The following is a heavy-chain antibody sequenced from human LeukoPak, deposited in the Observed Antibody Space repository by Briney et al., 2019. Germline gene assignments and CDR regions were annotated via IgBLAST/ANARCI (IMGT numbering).Heavy chain of an antibody. D-gene: IGHD2-2*01. CDR3: AKARNVYCRRTSCYPYFDY. CDR1: GFTFRSYA. CDR2: ISGSGDST. Sequence: GGSLRLFCAASGFTFRSYAMSGVRQAPGKGLEGGSAISGSGDSTYYADPVKGRFTISRDNSKNTLYLQMNSLRAEDTAVYYCAKARNVYCRRTSCYPYFDYWGQGTLVTVSS. J-gene: IGHJ4*02. V-gene: IGHV3-23*01.